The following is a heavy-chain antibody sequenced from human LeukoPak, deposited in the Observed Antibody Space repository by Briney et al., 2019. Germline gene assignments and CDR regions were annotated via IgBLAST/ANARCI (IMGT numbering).Heavy chain of an antibody. Sequence: SETLSLTCAVYGGSFSGYYWSWIRQPPGKGLEWIGEINHRGRTNYNPSLKSRVTISVDTSKNQFSLKLSSLTAADTAVYYCARRSTIFGVKDWGQGTLVTVSS. CDR3: ARRSTIFGVKD. V-gene: IGHV4-34*01. J-gene: IGHJ4*02. CDR1: GGSFSGYY. CDR2: INHRGRT. D-gene: IGHD3-3*01.